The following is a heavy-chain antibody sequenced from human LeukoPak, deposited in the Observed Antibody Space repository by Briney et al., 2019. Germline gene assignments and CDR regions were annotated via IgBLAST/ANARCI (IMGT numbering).Heavy chain of an antibody. D-gene: IGHD3-10*01. CDR2: ISSSSSYI. J-gene: IGHJ4*02. V-gene: IGHV3-21*04. Sequence: GGSLRLSCAASGFTFSSYSMNWVRQAPGKGLEWVSSISSSSSYIYYADSVKGRFTISRDNAKNSLYLQMNSLRAEDTAVYYCAKAGFPMVREGDYWGQGTLVTVSS. CDR1: GFTFSSYS. CDR3: AKAGFPMVREGDY.